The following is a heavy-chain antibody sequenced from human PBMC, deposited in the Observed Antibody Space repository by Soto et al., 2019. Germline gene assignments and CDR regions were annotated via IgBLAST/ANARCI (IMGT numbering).Heavy chain of an antibody. CDR1: GASIINYY. CDR3: ARRGTAAVGGWFAP. Sequence: QVQLQESGPGLVKPSETLSLTCTVSGASIINYYWSWIRQPPGKGLEWVGVIYYSGDTSYNPSLQSRVTISANTSKNDFSLKLTSVTAADTAVYYCARRGTAAVGGWFAPWGQGTLVTVSS. J-gene: IGHJ5*02. D-gene: IGHD6-13*01. CDR2: IYYSGDT. V-gene: IGHV4-59*08.